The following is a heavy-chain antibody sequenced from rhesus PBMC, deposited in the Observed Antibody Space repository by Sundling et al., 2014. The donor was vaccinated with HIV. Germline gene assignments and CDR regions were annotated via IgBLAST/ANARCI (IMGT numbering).Heavy chain of an antibody. Sequence: QVQLQESGPGLVKPSETLSLTCAVSNGSISSGYGWSWIRQPPGKGLEWIGEINGYSGTTNYNPSLKSRITISRDTSKNQFSLKLSSMTAADTAVYYCARGLAAADYWGQGVLVTVSS. J-gene: IGHJ4*01. V-gene: IGHV4-127*01. D-gene: IGHD6-25*01. CDR3: ARGLAAADY. CDR1: NGSISSGYG. CDR2: INGYSGTT.